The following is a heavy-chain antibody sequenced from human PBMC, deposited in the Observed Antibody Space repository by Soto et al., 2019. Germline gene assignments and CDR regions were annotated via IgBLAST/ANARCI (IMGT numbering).Heavy chain of an antibody. D-gene: IGHD2-2*02. CDR3: ARIYCSTTSCYIDY. Sequence: GGSLRLSCAASTFTFSNHWMSWVRQAPGKGLEWVANINQGGSAKYYLDSVKGRFTISRDNAKNPLDLQMNSLRAEDTAVYYCARIYCSTTSCYIDYWGQGTLVTVSS. V-gene: IGHV3-7*01. CDR2: INQGGSAK. J-gene: IGHJ4*02. CDR1: TFTFSNHW.